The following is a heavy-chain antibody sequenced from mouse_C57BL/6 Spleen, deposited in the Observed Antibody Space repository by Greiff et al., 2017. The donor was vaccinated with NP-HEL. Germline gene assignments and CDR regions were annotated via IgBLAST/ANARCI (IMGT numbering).Heavy chain of an antibody. J-gene: IGHJ3*01. CDR1: GYSITSGYY. Sequence: DVKLQESGPGLVKPSQSLSLTCSVTGYSITSGYYWNWIRQFPGNKLEWMGYISYDGSNNYNPSLKNRISITRDTSKNQFFLKLNSVTTEDTATYYCASRYWFAYWGQGTLVTVSA. CDR3: ASRYWFAY. V-gene: IGHV3-6*01. CDR2: ISYDGSN.